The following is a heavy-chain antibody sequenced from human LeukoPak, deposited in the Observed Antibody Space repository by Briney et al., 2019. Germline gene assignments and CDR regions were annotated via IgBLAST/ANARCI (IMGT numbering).Heavy chain of an antibody. D-gene: IGHD3-9*01. CDR2: ISAYNGNT. Sequence: GASVKVSCKASGYTFTSYGISWVRQAPGQGLEWMGWISAYNGNTNYAQKLQGRVTMTTDTSTSTAYMELRSLRSDDTAVYYCARDTPYDILTGYYLSHGLNPWDQGTLVTVSS. CDR1: GYTFTSYG. V-gene: IGHV1-18*01. J-gene: IGHJ5*02. CDR3: ARDTPYDILTGYYLSHGLNP.